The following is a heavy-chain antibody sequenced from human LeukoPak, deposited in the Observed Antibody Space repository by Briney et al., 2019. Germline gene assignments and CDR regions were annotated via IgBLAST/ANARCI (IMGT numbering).Heavy chain of an antibody. Sequence: GGALRLSCAASGFTFSDYYMSWIRQAPGKGRERGSYISSSGSTIYYADSVKGGFTISRDNAKNSLYLQMNSLRAEDTAVYYCARDSVIDCSGGSCYSLYHNWFDLWGQGTLVAVSS. D-gene: IGHD2-15*01. CDR1: GFTFSDYY. CDR2: ISSSGSTI. V-gene: IGHV3-11*01. CDR3: ARDSVIDCSGGSCYSLYHNWFDL. J-gene: IGHJ5*02.